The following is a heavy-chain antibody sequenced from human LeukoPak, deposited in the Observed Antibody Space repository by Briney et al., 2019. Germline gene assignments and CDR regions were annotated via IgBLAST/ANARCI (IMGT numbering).Heavy chain of an antibody. CDR3: ARVWLDESLGPYSSSSGPFDY. V-gene: IGHV1-69*05. D-gene: IGHD6-6*01. CDR1: GGTFSSYA. CDR2: IIPIFGTA. J-gene: IGHJ4*02. Sequence: ASVKVSCKASGGTFSSYAISWVRQAPGQGLEWMGGIIPIFGTANYAQKFQGRVTITTDESTSTAYMELSSLRSEDTAVYYCARVWLDESLGPYSSSSGPFDYWGQGTLVTVSS.